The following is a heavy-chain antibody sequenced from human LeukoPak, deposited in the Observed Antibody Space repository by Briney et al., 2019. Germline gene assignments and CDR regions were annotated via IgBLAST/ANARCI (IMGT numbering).Heavy chain of an antibody. CDR1: GFTFSSYA. V-gene: IGHV3-23*01. CDR3: ARDIGISNSWPYFDF. J-gene: IGHJ4*02. D-gene: IGHD6-13*01. Sequence: QTGGSLRLSCAASGFTFSSYAMSWVRQAPGKGLEWVSSISAGGGSTNYADSVKGRFTISRDNAKKSLFLQMNSLRAEDTAVYYCARDIGISNSWPYFDFWGRGTLVTVSS. CDR2: ISAGGGST.